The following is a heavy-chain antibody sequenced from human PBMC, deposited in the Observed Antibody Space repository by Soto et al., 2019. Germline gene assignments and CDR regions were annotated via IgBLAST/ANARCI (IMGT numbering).Heavy chain of an antibody. CDR1: GWSFCGYY. V-gene: IGHV4-34*01. Sequence: SETPSLTCAVYGWSFCGYYWSWIRQPPGKGLEWIGEINHSGSTNYNPSLKSRVTISVDKSKNQFSLKLSSVTAADTAVYYCAREFSSAALGYCSGGSCPWDYMDVWGKGTTVTVSS. CDR2: INHSGST. CDR3: AREFSSAALGYCSGGSCPWDYMDV. J-gene: IGHJ6*03. D-gene: IGHD2-15*01.